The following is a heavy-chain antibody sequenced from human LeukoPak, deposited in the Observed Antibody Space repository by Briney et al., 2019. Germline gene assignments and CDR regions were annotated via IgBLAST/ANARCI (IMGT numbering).Heavy chain of an antibody. D-gene: IGHD2-21*02. Sequence: GESLKISCRGSGYRFTSYWIGWVRQMPGKGLEWMGIIYPDNSDTRYSPSFQGQVTIPADKSISTAYLQWSSLKASDTAMYYCARHVTGSRHLDYWGQGTLVSVPS. J-gene: IGHJ4*02. CDR1: GYRFTSYW. CDR2: IYPDNSDT. CDR3: ARHVTGSRHLDY. V-gene: IGHV5-51*01.